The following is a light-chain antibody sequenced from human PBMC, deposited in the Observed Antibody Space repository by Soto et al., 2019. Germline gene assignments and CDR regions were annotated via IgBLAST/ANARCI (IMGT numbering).Light chain of an antibody. V-gene: IGLV2-14*01. CDR2: EVS. J-gene: IGLJ1*01. Sequence: QSALTQPASVSGSPGQSITISCTGNSSDVGGYNYVSWYQQHPGKAPKLMIYEVSNRPSGVSNRVSGSKSGNTASLTISGLQAEDEADYYCSSYTSSSTLDYVFGTGTKVTVL. CDR3: SSYTSSSTLDYV. CDR1: SSDVGGYNY.